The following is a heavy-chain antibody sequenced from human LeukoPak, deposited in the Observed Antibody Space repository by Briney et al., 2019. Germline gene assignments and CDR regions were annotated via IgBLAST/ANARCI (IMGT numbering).Heavy chain of an antibody. CDR1: GFTFTSSA. Sequence: SVKVSCKASGFTFTSSAMQWVRQSRGQRLEWIGWIVVGSGNTNYAQKFQERVTITRDMSTSTAYMELSSLRSEDTAVYYCAAEYNGSGSYSYWGQGTLVTVSS. CDR3: AAEYNGSGSYSY. V-gene: IGHV1-58*02. D-gene: IGHD3-10*01. J-gene: IGHJ4*02. CDR2: IVVGSGNT.